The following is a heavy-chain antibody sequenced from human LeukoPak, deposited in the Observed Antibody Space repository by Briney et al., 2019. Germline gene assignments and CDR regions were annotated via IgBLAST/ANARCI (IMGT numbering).Heavy chain of an antibody. D-gene: IGHD3-22*01. J-gene: IGHJ4*02. CDR3: ARAGYYYDSKSPNGPDY. Sequence: QSGGSLRLSCEGSGFSLSAYNMNWVRQAPGKGLESVSYISSSSATIFYADSVKGRFTISRDNAKNTLYLQMNSLRAEDTAVYYCARAGYYYDSKSPNGPDYWGQGTLVTVSS. V-gene: IGHV3-48*01. CDR1: GFSLSAYN. CDR2: ISSSSATI.